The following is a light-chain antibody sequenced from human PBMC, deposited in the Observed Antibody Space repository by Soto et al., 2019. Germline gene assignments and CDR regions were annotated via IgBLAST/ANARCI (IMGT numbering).Light chain of an antibody. CDR2: GAS. CDR1: QSVNTN. CDR3: QQYNNWPL. V-gene: IGKV3-15*01. Sequence: ETVMTQSPATLSVSPGERATLSCRASQSVNTNLAWYQQKPGQAPRLLIYGASTRAVGIPARFSGSGSGTEFTLTISSLQSEDSAIYYCQQYNNWPLFGQGTRLEIK. J-gene: IGKJ5*01.